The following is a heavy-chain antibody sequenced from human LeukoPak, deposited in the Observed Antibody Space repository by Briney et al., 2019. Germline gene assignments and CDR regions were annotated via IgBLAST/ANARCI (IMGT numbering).Heavy chain of an antibody. D-gene: IGHD3-22*01. J-gene: IGHJ3*02. CDR1: GFTFSNYW. CDR2: IKQGGSEK. V-gene: IGHV3-7*01. Sequence: PGGSLRLSCAASGFTFSNYWMSWVRQAPGKGLEWVANIKQGGSEKYYVDSLKGRFTISRDNAKNSLYVQMNSLRAEDTAVYYCARGDYYDSSGYYTDAFDIWGQGTMVTVSS. CDR3: ARGDYYDSSGYYTDAFDI.